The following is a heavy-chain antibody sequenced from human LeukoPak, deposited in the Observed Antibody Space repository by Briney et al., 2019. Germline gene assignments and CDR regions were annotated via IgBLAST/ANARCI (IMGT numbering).Heavy chain of an antibody. J-gene: IGHJ3*02. CDR2: IRYDGSNK. CDR3: AKDRQRGGQYEDGFDI. D-gene: IGHD2-8*01. V-gene: IGHV3-30*02. CDR1: GFTFSSYG. Sequence: GGSLSLSCAASGFTFSSYGMHWVRQAPGKGLEWVAFIRYDGSNKYYADSVKGRFTISRDNSKNTLYLQMNSLRAEDTAVYYCAKDRQRGGQYEDGFDIWGQRTMVTVSS.